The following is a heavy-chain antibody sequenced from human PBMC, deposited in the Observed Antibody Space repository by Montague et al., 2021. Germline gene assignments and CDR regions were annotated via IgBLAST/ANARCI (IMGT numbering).Heavy chain of an antibody. J-gene: IGHJ4*02. CDR1: GGAISSFY. Sequence: SETLSLTCTVSGGAISSFYWHWIRHSPGKGLEWIWEINYNGNTKYDPSLKRRVTMSVDTSKNQFSMRLGSVTVADTAVYYCARAWGAVDSWGQGTLVTVSS. D-gene: IGHD3-16*01. CDR3: ARAWGAVDS. V-gene: IGHV4-59*01. CDR2: INYNGNT.